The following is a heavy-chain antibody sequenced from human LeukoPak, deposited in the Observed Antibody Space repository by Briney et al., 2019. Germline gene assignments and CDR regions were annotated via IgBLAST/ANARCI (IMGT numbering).Heavy chain of an antibody. CDR1: GFTFSSYS. CDR2: ISSSSSYI. Sequence: GGFLRLSCAASGFTFSSYSMNWVRQAPGKGLEWVSSISSSSSYIYYADSVKGRFTISRDNAKNSLYLQMNSLRAEDTAVYYCARLGGRGPTMVTDWGQGTLVTVSS. V-gene: IGHV3-21*01. J-gene: IGHJ4*02. D-gene: IGHD5-18*01. CDR3: ARLGGRGPTMVTD.